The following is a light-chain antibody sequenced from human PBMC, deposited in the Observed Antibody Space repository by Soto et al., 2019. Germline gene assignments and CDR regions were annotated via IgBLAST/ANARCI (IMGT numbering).Light chain of an antibody. CDR2: EVS. Sequence: QSVLTQPASVSGSPGQSITISCTGTSSDVGGYDYVSWYQLHPGKAPKLMVFEVSNRPSGVSYRFSGSKSGNTASLTIYGLQAEDEADYFCSSYSISTADLVGTGTKVTVL. V-gene: IGLV2-14*01. CDR1: SSDVGGYDY. J-gene: IGLJ1*01. CDR3: SSYSISTADL.